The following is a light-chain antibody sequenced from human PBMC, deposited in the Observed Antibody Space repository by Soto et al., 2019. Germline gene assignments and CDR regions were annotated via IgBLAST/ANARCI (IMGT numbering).Light chain of an antibody. CDR1: QSVSNY. V-gene: IGKV3-20*01. CDR3: HQYGSSPST. Sequence: EIVLTQSPATLSLSPGERATLSCRTSQSVSNYLAWYQQKPGQAPRLLIYGASYRATGIPDRFSGSGSGTDFTLTISRLEPEDFAVYYCHQYGSSPSTFGQGTKVDIK. CDR2: GAS. J-gene: IGKJ1*01.